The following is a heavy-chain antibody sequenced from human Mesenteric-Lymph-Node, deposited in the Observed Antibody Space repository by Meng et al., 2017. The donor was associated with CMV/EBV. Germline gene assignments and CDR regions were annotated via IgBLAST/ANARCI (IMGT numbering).Heavy chain of an antibody. CDR3: ARGFEEYTSSSPDS. D-gene: IGHD6-6*01. Sequence: GESLKISCAASGFTFSEFSMNWVRQAPGKGLEWVASISSSSSYTYYADSVKGRLTISRDNAKNSLHLQMNNLRAEDTAMYYCARGFEEYTSSSPDSWGQGTLVTVSS. V-gene: IGHV3-21*04. J-gene: IGHJ4*02. CDR2: ISSSSSYT. CDR1: GFTFSEFS.